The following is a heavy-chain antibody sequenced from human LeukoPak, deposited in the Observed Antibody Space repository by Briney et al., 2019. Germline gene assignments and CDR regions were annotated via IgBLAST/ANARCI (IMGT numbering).Heavy chain of an antibody. CDR3: SRGSGISFGGIDY. CDR1: GYTFTGYY. Sequence: GASVKVSCKASGYTFTGYYSHWVRQAPGQGLEWMGWIHPKSGDTHYAQKFLGRVTLTRDTSTTIVYMELTWLTSDDTAVYYCSRGSGISFGGIDYWGQGTLVTVSS. V-gene: IGHV1-2*02. D-gene: IGHD3-16*01. CDR2: IHPKSGDT. J-gene: IGHJ4*02.